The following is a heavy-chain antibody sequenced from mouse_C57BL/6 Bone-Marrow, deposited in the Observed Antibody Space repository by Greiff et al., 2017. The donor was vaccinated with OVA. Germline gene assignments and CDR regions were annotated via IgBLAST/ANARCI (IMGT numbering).Heavy chain of an antibody. V-gene: IGHV1-53*01. D-gene: IGHD1-1*01. CDR2: INPSNGGT. Sequence: VKLQQPGTELVKPGASVKLSCKASGYTFTSYWMHWVEQRPGQGLEWIGNINPSNGGTNYNEKFKSKATLTVDKSSSTAYMQLSSLTSEDSAVYYCARKGGEYYGPYYFDYWGQGTTLTVSS. CDR1: GYTFTSYW. CDR3: ARKGGEYYGPYYFDY. J-gene: IGHJ2*01.